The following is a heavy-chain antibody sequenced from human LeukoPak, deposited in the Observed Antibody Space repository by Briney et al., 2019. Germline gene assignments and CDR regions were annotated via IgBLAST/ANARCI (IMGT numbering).Heavy chain of an antibody. D-gene: IGHD6-13*01. CDR1: GFTFSSSA. J-gene: IGHJ4*02. V-gene: IGHV3-64*01. Sequence: GGSLRLSCAASGFTFSSSAMHWVRQAPGKGLEFVSGISGNGGSTDYGNSVKGRFTISRDSSKKTLFLQMGSLRTEDMAVYYCARGSSSWYGYFDNWGQGTLVTVSS. CDR3: ARGSSSWYGYFDN. CDR2: ISGNGGST.